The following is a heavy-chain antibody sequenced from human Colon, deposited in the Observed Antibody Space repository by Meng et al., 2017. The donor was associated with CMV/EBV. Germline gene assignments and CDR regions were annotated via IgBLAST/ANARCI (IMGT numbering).Heavy chain of an antibody. J-gene: IGHJ4*02. CDR3: ARSGGVSPRRTYFDY. D-gene: IGHD3-16*01. Sequence: SETLSLTCTVSGGSISTYYWSWIRQPPGKGLEWIGYVYYSGNTNYNPSPKSRVTVSLDTSKNQFSLKLSSVTAADTAVYYCARSGGVSPRRTYFDYWGQGTLVTVSS. CDR1: GGSISTYY. CDR2: VYYSGNT. V-gene: IGHV4-59*01.